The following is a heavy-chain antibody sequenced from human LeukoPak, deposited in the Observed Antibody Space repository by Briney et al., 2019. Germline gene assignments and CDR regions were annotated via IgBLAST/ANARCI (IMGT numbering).Heavy chain of an antibody. J-gene: IGHJ6*02. V-gene: IGHV3-23*01. CDR2: ITGSGGFT. CDR1: GFPFSTYA. CDR3: AKKDI. Sequence: PGGSLRLSCAASGFPFSTYAMNWVRQAPGKGLEWVSVITGSGGFTQYADSVKGRFTISRDNSKNTLYLQMNSLRAEDTAVYYCAKKDIWGQGTTVTVSS.